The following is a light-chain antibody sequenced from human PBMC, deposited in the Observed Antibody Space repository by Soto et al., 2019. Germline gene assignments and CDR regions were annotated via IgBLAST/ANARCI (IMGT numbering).Light chain of an antibody. V-gene: IGKV1-9*01. CDR1: QGISSF. J-gene: IGKJ3*01. Sequence: IQLTQSPSSLSASVGDRVTITCRASQGISSFLAWYQQKPGKAPKLLIYGASTLQSGVPSRFSGSESGTDFTLTIGSLQPEDFATYYCQQLNSFPIPFGPGTKVDI. CDR2: GAS. CDR3: QQLNSFPIP.